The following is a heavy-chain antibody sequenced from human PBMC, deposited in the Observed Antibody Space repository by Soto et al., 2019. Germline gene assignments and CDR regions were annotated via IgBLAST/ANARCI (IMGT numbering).Heavy chain of an antibody. CDR1: SGSISSSNW. CDR3: ARAPVYSSSWYYFDY. J-gene: IGHJ4*02. D-gene: IGHD6-13*01. Sequence: SETLSLTCAVSSGSISSSNWWSWVRQPPGKGLEWIGEIYHSGSTNYNPSLKSRVTISVDKSKNQFSLKLSSVTAADTAVYYCARAPVYSSSWYYFDYWGQGTLVTVSS. V-gene: IGHV4-4*02. CDR2: IYHSGST.